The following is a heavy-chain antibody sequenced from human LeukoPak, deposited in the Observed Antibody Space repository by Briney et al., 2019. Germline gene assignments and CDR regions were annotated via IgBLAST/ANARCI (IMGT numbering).Heavy chain of an antibody. Sequence: PSETLSLTCTVSGGSISSSSYYWGWIRQPPGKGLEWIGSIYYSGSTYYNPSLKSRVTISVDTSKNQFSLKLSSVTAADTAVYYCARQGVAALFDYWGKGTLVTVSS. D-gene: IGHD6-19*01. CDR3: ARQGVAALFDY. V-gene: IGHV4-39*01. CDR2: IYYSGST. CDR1: GGSISSSSYY. J-gene: IGHJ4*02.